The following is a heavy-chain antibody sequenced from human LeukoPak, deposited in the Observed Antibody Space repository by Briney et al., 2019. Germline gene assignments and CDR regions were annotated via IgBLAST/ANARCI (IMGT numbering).Heavy chain of an antibody. CDR2: IKPDGSEK. CDR3: ARARFYFDY. CDR1: GFTFSSYI. J-gene: IGHJ4*02. Sequence: GGSLRLSCAASGFTFSSYIMSWVRQAPGKGLEWVANIKPDGSEKYYVDSVKGRFTISRNNAKNSLYLQMNSLSAEDTAVYYCARARFYFDYWGQGTLVTVSS. V-gene: IGHV3-7*01.